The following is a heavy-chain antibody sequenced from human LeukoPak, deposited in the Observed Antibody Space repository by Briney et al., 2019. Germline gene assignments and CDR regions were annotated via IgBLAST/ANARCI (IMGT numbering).Heavy chain of an antibody. J-gene: IGHJ4*02. CDR3: TRAPHPRCSSSGCYLDY. CDR1: GFTFGDYA. Sequence: GGPLRLSCSTSGFTFGDYAMSWVRQAPGKGLEWEGFIQAKAYGGATKYAASVNGRFSISRDDSQSIANLQMNDLKTEDTAVYYCTRAPHPRCSSSGCYLDYWGQGTLVTVSS. CDR2: IQAKAYGGAT. D-gene: IGHD2-2*01. V-gene: IGHV3-49*04.